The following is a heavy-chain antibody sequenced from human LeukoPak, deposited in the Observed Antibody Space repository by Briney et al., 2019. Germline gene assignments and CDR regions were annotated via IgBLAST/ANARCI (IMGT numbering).Heavy chain of an antibody. V-gene: IGHV1-46*01. Sequence: ASVKVSCKASGYTFTSYYMHWVRQAPGQGLEWMGIINPSGGSTSYAQKFQGRVTMTRDMSTSTVYVELSSLRSEDTAVYYCARKRSSAVAGLDYWGQGTLVTVSS. J-gene: IGHJ4*02. CDR2: INPSGGST. CDR1: GYTFTSYY. CDR3: ARKRSSAVAGLDY. D-gene: IGHD6-19*01.